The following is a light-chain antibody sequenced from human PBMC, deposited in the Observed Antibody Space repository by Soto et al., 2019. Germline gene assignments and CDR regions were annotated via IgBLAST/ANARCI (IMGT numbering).Light chain of an antibody. J-gene: IGKJ4*01. CDR1: QNIKKY. CDR3: QQSFSSPLT. V-gene: IGKV1-39*01. CDR2: TAS. Sequence: DIQMTQSPSALSASVGDRVTITCRASQNIKKYLNWYRQKPGKAPDLLIYTASSLQVGFPSRFSGSGSGTDFTLTITSLQPEDSATYYCQQSFSSPLTLGGGTKVDIK.